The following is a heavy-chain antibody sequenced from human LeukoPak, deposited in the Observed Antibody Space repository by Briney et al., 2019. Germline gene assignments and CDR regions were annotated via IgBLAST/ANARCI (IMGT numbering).Heavy chain of an antibody. Sequence: NRGESLKISCKDSGYSFNIYWIAWVRQMPGKGLEWMGIIYPGDSDTRYSPSFQGQVTISADKSISTAYLQWSSLKASDTAMYYCARRAFDYWYFDLWGRGTLVTVSS. CDR3: ARRAFDYWYFDL. CDR2: IYPGDSDT. J-gene: IGHJ2*01. V-gene: IGHV5-51*01. CDR1: GYSFNIYW. D-gene: IGHD3-9*01.